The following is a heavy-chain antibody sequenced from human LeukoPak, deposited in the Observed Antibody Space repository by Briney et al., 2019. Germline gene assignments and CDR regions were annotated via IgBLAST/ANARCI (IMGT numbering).Heavy chain of an antibody. V-gene: IGHV4-39*01. Sequence: SETLSLTCTVSGGSISSSSYYWGWIRQPPGKGLEGIGSIYYSGSTYYNPSLKSRVTISVDTSKNQFSLKLSSVTAADTAVYYCARHRGVMVRGVLHPFDYWGQGTLVTVSS. J-gene: IGHJ4*02. D-gene: IGHD3-10*01. CDR2: IYYSGST. CDR3: ARHRGVMVRGVLHPFDY. CDR1: GGSISSSSYY.